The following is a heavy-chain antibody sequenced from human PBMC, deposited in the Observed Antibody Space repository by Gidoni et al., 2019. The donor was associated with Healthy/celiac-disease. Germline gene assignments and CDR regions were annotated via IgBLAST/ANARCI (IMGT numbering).Heavy chain of an antibody. CDR1: GLTFSSYG. J-gene: IGHJ6*02. CDR3: ARVGHSGYYYVDYYYGMDV. CDR2: IWYDGSNK. V-gene: IGHV3-33*01. D-gene: IGHD3-22*01. Sequence: QVQLVESGGGVVQPGRSLRLPCAASGLTFSSYGMHWVRQAPGKGLEWVAVIWYDGSNKYYADSVKGRFTISRDNSKNTLYLQMNSLRAEDTAVYYCARVGHSGYYYVDYYYGMDVWGQGTTVTVSS.